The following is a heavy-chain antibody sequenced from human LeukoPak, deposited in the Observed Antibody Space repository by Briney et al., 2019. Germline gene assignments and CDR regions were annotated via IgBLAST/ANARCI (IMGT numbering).Heavy chain of an antibody. CDR1: GYTFTNYF. Sequence: ASVKVSCKASGYTFTNYFMHWVRQAPGQGREWMAIINPISGSTTYAQKFQGRVTMTTHTSTNTVYMELGSLRSEDTAVYYCARGPDYGGPDYWGQGTLVTVSS. J-gene: IGHJ4*02. CDR3: ARGPDYGGPDY. D-gene: IGHD4-23*01. CDR2: INPISGST. V-gene: IGHV1-46*01.